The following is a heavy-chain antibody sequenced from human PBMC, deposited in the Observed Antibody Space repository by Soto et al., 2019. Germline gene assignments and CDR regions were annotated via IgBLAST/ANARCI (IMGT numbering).Heavy chain of an antibody. CDR2: INAGNGNT. CDR3: ATRGPYYDILTGLSPYYGMDV. V-gene: IGHV1-3*01. D-gene: IGHD3-9*01. CDR1: GYAFTSYA. Sequence: ASVKVSCKASGYAFTSYAMHWVRQAPGQRLEWMGWINAGNGNTKYSQKFQGRVTITRDTSASTAYMELSSLRSEDTAVYYCATRGPYYDILTGLSPYYGMDVRGKGTTVTVSS. J-gene: IGHJ6*04.